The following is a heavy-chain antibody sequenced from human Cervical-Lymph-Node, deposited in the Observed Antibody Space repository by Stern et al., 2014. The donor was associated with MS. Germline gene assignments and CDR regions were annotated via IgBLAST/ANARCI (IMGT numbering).Heavy chain of an antibody. CDR2: IKQDGSEK. Sequence: EVQLVESGGGLVQPGGSLRLSCAASGFTFSSYWMSWVRQAPGKGLEWVANIKQDGSEKYYVDSVKGRFTISRDNAKNSLYLQMNSLRAEDTAVYYCATVGSSWNFDYWGQGTLVTVSS. D-gene: IGHD6-13*01. J-gene: IGHJ4*02. CDR1: GFTFSSYW. CDR3: ATVGSSWNFDY. V-gene: IGHV3-7*01.